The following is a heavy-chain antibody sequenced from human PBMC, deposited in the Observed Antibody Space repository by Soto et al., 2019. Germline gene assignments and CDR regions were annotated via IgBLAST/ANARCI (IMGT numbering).Heavy chain of an antibody. CDR1: GGTFSSYA. D-gene: IGHD3-3*01. V-gene: IGHV1-69*13. CDR2: IIPIFGTA. J-gene: IGHJ6*02. Sequence: GASVKVSCKASGGTFSSYAISWVRQAPGQGLEWMGGIIPIFGTANYAQKFQGRVTITADESTSTAYMELSSLRSEDTAVYYCAQSAGGYYYYGMDVWGQGTTVTVSS. CDR3: AQSAGGYYYYGMDV.